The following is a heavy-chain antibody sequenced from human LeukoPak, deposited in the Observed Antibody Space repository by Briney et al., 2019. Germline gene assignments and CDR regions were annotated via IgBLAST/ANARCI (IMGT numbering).Heavy chain of an antibody. V-gene: IGHV4-4*09. J-gene: IGHJ5*02. CDR2: FYTSANT. D-gene: IGHD1-1*01. Sequence: SETLSLTCSVSGASIRSYFWSWIRQSPGRGLEWIGNFYTSANTIYNPSLQSRVTISVDTSKNEFSLRLTSVTAADTAVYYCARRRTGTTHNWFDPWGQGTLVSVSS. CDR3: ARRRTGTTHNWFDP. CDR1: GASIRSYF.